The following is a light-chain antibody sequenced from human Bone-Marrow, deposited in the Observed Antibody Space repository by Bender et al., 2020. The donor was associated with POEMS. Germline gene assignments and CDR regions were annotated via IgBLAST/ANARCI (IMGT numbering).Light chain of an antibody. CDR1: PGHNNFA. CDR2: VNSDGSH. Sequence: HLVVTQSPSASASLGASVKLTCILSPGHNNFAVTWHQQQPEKGPRFLMKVNSDGSHSKGDGIPDRFSGSSSGAERYLTISSLQSEDEADYYCQTWGTGFWVFGGGTKLTVL. V-gene: IGLV4-69*01. J-gene: IGLJ3*02. CDR3: QTWGTGFWV.